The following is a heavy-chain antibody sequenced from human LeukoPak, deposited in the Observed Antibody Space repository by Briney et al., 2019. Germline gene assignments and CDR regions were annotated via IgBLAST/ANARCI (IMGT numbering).Heavy chain of an antibody. D-gene: IGHD2-15*01. CDR1: GFTFSSYS. V-gene: IGHV4-30-4*08. J-gene: IGHJ5*02. CDR3: ARVDLGYCSGGSCLNWFDP. Sequence: LRLSCAASGFTFSSYSMNWVRQAPGKGLEWIGYIYYSGSTYYNPSLKSRVTISVDTSKNQFSLKLSSVTAADTAVYYCARVDLGYCSGGSCLNWFDPWGRGTLVTVSS. CDR2: IYYSGST.